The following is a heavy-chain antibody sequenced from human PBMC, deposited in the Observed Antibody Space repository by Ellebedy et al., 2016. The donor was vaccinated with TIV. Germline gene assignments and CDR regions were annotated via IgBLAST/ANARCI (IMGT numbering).Heavy chain of an antibody. D-gene: IGHD3-10*01. CDR2: INHSGST. Sequence: SETLSLTCAVYGGSFSGYYWSWIRQPPGKGLEWIGEINHSGSTNYNPSLKSRVTISVDTSKKEFSLRLRSVTAADTAVYYCARWSRGVFDIWGQGTMVTVSS. J-gene: IGHJ3*02. CDR1: GGSFSGYY. V-gene: IGHV4-34*01. CDR3: ARWSRGVFDI.